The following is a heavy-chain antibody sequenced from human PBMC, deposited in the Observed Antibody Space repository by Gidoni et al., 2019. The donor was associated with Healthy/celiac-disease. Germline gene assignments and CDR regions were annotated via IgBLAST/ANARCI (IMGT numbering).Heavy chain of an antibody. CDR3: AREGRRIFGVKGGWFDP. V-gene: IGHV4-34*01. Sequence: QVQLQQWGAGLLKPSETLSLTCAVYGGSFSGYYWSWIRQPPGKGLEWIGEINHSGSTNYNPSLKSRVTISVDTSKNQFSLKLSSVTAADTAVYYCAREGRRIFGVKGGWFDPWGQGTLVTVSS. J-gene: IGHJ5*02. D-gene: IGHD3-3*01. CDR2: INHSGST. CDR1: GGSFSGYY.